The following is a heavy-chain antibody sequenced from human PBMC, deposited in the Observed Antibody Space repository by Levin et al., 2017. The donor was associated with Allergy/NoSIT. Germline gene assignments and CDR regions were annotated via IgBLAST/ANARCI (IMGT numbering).Heavy chain of an antibody. CDR1: GFNFSSHG. CDR2: VWSNGRNE. D-gene: IGHD3-9*01. V-gene: IGHV3-33*01. J-gene: IGHJ5*01. CDR3: ARADWLVPLDS. Sequence: GGSLRLSCAASGFNFSSHGMHWVRQAPGKGLEWVAVVWSNGRNEYYADSVRGRFTISRDNSKSTLDLQMDSLRADDTAVYYCARADWLVPLDSWGQGTLVTVSS.